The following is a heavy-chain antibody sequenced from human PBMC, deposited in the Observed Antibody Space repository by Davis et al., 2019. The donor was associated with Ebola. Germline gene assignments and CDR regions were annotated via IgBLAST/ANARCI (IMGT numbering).Heavy chain of an antibody. Sequence: MPSETLSLTCTVSGGSISSYYWSWIRQPPGKGLEWIGYIYYSGSTNYNPSLKSRVTISVDTSKNQFSLKLSSVTAADTAVYYCARDLSDRFGELLYYYYGMDVWGKGTTVTVSS. CDR3: ARDLSDRFGELLYYYYGMDV. D-gene: IGHD3-10*01. J-gene: IGHJ6*04. V-gene: IGHV4-59*12. CDR2: IYYSGST. CDR1: GGSISSYY.